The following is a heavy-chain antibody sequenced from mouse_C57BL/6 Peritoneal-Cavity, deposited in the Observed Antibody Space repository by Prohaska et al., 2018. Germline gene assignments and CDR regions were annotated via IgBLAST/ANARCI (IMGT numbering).Heavy chain of an antibody. V-gene: IGHV7-3*01. CDR2: IRNKANGDTT. J-gene: IGHJ3*01. Sequence: EVKLVESGGGLVQPGGSLSLSCAASGFTFTAYYMSWVRQPQGKALEWLGFIRNKANGDTTEYSASVKGRFTISRDNSQSILYLQMNALRAEDRATYYCARGGSRYAGVVYWGQGTLVTVSA. CDR1: GFTFTAYY. D-gene: IGHD1-1*01. CDR3: ARGGSRYAGVVY.